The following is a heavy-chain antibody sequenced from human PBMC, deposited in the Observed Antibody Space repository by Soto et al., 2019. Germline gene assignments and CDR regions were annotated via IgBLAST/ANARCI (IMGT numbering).Heavy chain of an antibody. Sequence: VQLVESGGGVVQPGRSLRLSCAASGFTFSDDAMHWVRQAPGKGLEWVAGVSHDGRNTHYADSVKGRITISRDRSKNKVALEITSRRAEDTAVDYCAGGGRPWLVASDFTYWGQGALVTVSS. CDR2: VSHDGRNT. J-gene: IGHJ4*02. CDR1: GFTFSDDA. D-gene: IGHD6-19*01. V-gene: IGHV3-30*03. CDR3: AGGGRPWLVASDFTY.